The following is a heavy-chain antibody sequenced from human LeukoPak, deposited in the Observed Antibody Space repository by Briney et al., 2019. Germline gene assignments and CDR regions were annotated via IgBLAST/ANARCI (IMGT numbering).Heavy chain of an antibody. V-gene: IGHV4-4*07. J-gene: IGHJ4*02. D-gene: IGHD5-18*01. CDR2: INTSGST. CDR1: GGSISNYY. Sequence: PSETLSLTCTVSGGSISNYYWSWIRQPAGKGLEWIGRINTSGSTDYNPSLKSRVTMSVDTSKNQFSLKLSSLTAADTAVYYCARSRGTTMVTRFDHWGQGTLVTVSS. CDR3: ARSRGTTMVTRFDH.